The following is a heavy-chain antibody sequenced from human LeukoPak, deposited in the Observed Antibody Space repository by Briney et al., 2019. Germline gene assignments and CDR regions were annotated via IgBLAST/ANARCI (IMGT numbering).Heavy chain of an antibody. D-gene: IGHD1-1*01. J-gene: IGHJ4*02. Sequence: SCKASGGTFSSYGMHWVRQAPGKGLEWVAVISYDGSNKYYADSVKGRFTISRDNSKNTLYLQMNSLRAEDTAVYYCAKDRLRTTTKGGFDYWGQGTLVTVSS. CDR3: AKDRLRTTTKGGFDY. CDR1: GGTFSSYG. V-gene: IGHV3-30*18. CDR2: ISYDGSNK.